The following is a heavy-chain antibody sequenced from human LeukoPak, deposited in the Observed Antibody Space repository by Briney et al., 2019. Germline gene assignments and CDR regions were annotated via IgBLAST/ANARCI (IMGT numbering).Heavy chain of an antibody. J-gene: IGHJ4*02. CDR3: ATDRGWRTSGYYLYYFEY. Sequence: GGSLRLSCAASGFIFTNYFMSWVRQAPEKGLEWVASIKNDGSEKYYVDSVRGRFTISRDNTMNSLYLQMSSLRAEDTAVYYCATDRGWRTSGYYLYYFEYWGQGTLVTYSS. D-gene: IGHD3-3*01. CDR2: IKNDGSEK. CDR1: GFIFTNYF. V-gene: IGHV3-7*01.